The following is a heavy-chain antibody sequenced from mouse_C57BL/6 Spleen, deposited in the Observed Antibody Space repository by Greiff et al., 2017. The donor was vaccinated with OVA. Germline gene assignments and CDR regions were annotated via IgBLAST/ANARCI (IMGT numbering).Heavy chain of an antibody. J-gene: IGHJ2*01. CDR2: IDPSDSYT. V-gene: IGHV1-50*01. CDR1: CYTFTSYW. CDR3: ARGDDGYFKAYYFDY. D-gene: IGHD2-3*01. Sequence: VQLQQPGAELVKPGASVKLSCKASCYTFTSYWMQWVKQRPGQGLEWIGEIDPSDSYTNYNQKFKGKATLTVDTSSSTAYMQLSSLTSEDSAVYYCARGDDGYFKAYYFDYWGQGTTLTVSS.